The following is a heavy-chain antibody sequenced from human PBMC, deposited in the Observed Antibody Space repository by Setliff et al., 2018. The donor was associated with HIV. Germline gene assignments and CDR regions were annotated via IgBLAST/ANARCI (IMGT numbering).Heavy chain of an antibody. CDR2: IHYGGGT. V-gene: IGHV4-59*01. J-gene: IGHJ6*03. D-gene: IGHD3-10*01. CDR3: ARAVIRREDRGMWTKLWSAPNHMDV. CDR1: GGSISNYY. Sequence: SETLSLTCSLSGGSISNYYWVWIRQSPGKGLEWIGHIHYGGGTYYNPSLESRVSISRDTSENQFSLNLRDVTAGDTALYYCARAVIRREDRGMWTKLWSAPNHMDVWGKGITVTVSS.